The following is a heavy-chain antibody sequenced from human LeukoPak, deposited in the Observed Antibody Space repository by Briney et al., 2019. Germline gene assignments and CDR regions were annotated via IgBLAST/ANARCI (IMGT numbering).Heavy chain of an antibody. CDR2: INHSGST. J-gene: IGHJ5*02. CDR1: GGSFSGYY. D-gene: IGHD3-10*01. CDR3: ARGEGINWLDP. V-gene: IGHV4-34*01. Sequence: SETLSLTCAVYGGSFSGYYWSWIRQPPGKGLEWIGEINHSGSTNYNPSLKSRVTISVDTSKNQFSLKLSSVTAADTAVYYCARGEGINWLDPWGQGTLVTVSS.